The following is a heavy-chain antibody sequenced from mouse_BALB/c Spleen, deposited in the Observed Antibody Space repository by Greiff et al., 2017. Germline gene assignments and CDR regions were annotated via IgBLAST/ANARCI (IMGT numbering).Heavy chain of an antibody. CDR3: ARPAIYYDYDGAMDY. V-gene: IGHV1-14*01. D-gene: IGHD2-4*01. CDR1: GYTFTSYV. CDR2: INPYNDGT. Sequence: VQLQQSGPELVKPGASVKMSCKASGYTFTSYVMHWVKQKPGQGLEWIGYINPYNDGTKYNEKFKGKATLTSDKSSSTAYMELSSLTSEDSAVYNCARPAIYYDYDGAMDYWGQGTSVTVSS. J-gene: IGHJ4*01.